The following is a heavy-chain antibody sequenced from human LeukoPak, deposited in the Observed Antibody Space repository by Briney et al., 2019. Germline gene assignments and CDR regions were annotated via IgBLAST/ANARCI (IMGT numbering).Heavy chain of an antibody. CDR3: ARESISGHRDFDY. J-gene: IGHJ4*02. CDR1: GFTCSSYS. V-gene: IGHV3-48*01. Sequence: GGSLRLSCAAFGFTCSSYSMNWVRQAPGKGLEWISYISSGSRTIYYGDSVKGRFTVSRDNAKNSLYLQMRGLRAEDTAVYYCARESISGHRDFDYWGKGTLVTVSS. D-gene: IGHD1-26*01. CDR2: ISSGSRTI.